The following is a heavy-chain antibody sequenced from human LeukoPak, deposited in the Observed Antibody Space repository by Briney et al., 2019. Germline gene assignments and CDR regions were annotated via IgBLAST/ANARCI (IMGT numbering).Heavy chain of an antibody. Sequence: GGSLRLSCAGSGFTFSSYAMSWVRQAPGKGLEWVSAISGSGGSTYYADSVKGRFTISRDNSKNTLYLQMNSLRAEDTAVYYCAKVNVDTAMVTPGYFDYWGQGTLVTVSS. CDR1: GFTFSSYA. J-gene: IGHJ4*02. D-gene: IGHD5-18*01. CDR3: AKVNVDTAMVTPGYFDY. CDR2: ISGSGGST. V-gene: IGHV3-23*01.